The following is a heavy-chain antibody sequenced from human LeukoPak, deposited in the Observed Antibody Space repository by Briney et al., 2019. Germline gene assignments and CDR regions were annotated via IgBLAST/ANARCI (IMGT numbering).Heavy chain of an antibody. CDR2: INHSGST. J-gene: IGHJ6*02. CDR3: ARSPYYYGMDV. Sequence: SETLSLTCAVYGGSFSGYYWSWIRQPPGKGLEWIGEINHSGSTNYNPSLKSRVTISVDTSKNQFSLKLSSVTAADTAGYYCARSPYYYGMDVWGQGTTVTVSS. CDR1: GGSFSGYY. V-gene: IGHV4-34*01.